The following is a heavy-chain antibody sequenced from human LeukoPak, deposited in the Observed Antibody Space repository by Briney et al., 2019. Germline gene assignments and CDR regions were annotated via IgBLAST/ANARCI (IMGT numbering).Heavy chain of an antibody. CDR3: ARVATATLYYYYYYMDV. CDR2: ISSSSSYI. V-gene: IGHV3-21*01. CDR1: GFTFSSYS. Sequence: SGGSLRLSCAASGFTFSSYSMNWVRQAPGKGLEWVSSISSSSSYIYYADSVKGRFTISRDNAKNSLYLQMNSLRAEDTAVYYCARVATATLYYYYYYMDVWGKGTTVTVSS. D-gene: IGHD2-21*02. J-gene: IGHJ6*03.